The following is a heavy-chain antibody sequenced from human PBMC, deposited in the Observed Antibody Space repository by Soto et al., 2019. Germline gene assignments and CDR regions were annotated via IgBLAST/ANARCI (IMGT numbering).Heavy chain of an antibody. D-gene: IGHD2-2*01. J-gene: IGHJ4*02. CDR1: GGSFSGYY. CDR2: INHSGST. V-gene: IGHV4-34*01. Sequence: ETLSLTCAVYGGSFSGYYWSWIRQPPGKGLEWIGEINHSGSTNYNPSLKSRVTISVDTSKNQFSLKLSSVTAADTAVYYCATTKGSTSCYDYWGQGTLVTVSS. CDR3: ATTKGSTSCYDY.